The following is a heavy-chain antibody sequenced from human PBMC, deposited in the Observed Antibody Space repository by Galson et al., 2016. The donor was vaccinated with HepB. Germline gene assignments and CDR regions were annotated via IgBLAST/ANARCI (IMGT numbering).Heavy chain of an antibody. CDR3: ARASVIPGARMIFDP. D-gene: IGHD4/OR15-4a*01. J-gene: IGHJ5*02. CDR2: IYHTGTS. V-gene: IGHV4-4*02. Sequence: LSLTCTVSGASISDSHWWTWVRQVPEKGLEWLGEIYHTGTSNNNPFLSSRFTLSVDKSRNQFSLNVTSVTAADTAVYYCARASVIPGARMIFDPWGQGTLVTVSS. CDR1: GASISDSHW.